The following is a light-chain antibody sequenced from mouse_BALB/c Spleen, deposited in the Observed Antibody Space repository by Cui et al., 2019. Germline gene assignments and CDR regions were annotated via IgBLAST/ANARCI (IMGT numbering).Light chain of an antibody. CDR2: LTS. Sequence: QIVLTQSPATMSASPGDKVTLTCSASSSSSYLSQYQQKPRSSPKPWIYLTSNLASGVPARFSGSGSGTSYSHTISSREDEDAATYYCHQWSSNPPTFGGGTKLEIK. CDR1: SSSSY. CDR3: HQWSSNPPT. J-gene: IGKJ1*01. V-gene: IGKV4-68*01.